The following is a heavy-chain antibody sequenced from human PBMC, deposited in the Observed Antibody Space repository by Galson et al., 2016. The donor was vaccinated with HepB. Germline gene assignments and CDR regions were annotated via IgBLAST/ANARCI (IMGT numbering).Heavy chain of an antibody. CDR2: INNSGGRT. V-gene: IGHV3-23*01. CDR1: GFTFTFYA. D-gene: IGHD6-6*01. J-gene: IGHJ4*02. CDR3: AKDRWTGQLLPHGFDY. Sequence: SLRLSCAASGFTFTFYAMSWVRQAPGKGLEWVSSINNSGGRTHYADSVKGRFTISRDNSKNTLFLQMNSLRAEDTALYYCAKDRWTGQLLPHGFDYWGQGTLVTVSS.